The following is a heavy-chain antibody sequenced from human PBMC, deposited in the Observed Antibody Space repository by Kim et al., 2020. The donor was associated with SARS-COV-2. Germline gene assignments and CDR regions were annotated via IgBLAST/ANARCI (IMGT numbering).Heavy chain of an antibody. CDR1: GFTLSDYW. CDR2: INGDGSIT. V-gene: IGHV3-74*01. Sequence: GGSLRLSCAASGFTLSDYWMHWVRQAPGKGLVWVSRINGDGSITTYADSVKGRFTISRDSAKNTLYLQVNSLRAEDTAVYYCARVVRYFDSWGRGTLVTVSS. CDR3: ARVVRYFDS. J-gene: IGHJ2*01. D-gene: IGHD3-16*02.